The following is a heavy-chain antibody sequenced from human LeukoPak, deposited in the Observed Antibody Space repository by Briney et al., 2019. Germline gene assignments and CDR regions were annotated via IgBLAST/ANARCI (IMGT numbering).Heavy chain of an antibody. CDR2: LYYSGST. J-gene: IGHJ4*02. Sequence: SETLSLTCTVSGGSISSSSYYWGWIRQPPGKGLEWIGSLYYSGSTYYNPSLKSRVTISVDTSKNQFSLKLTSVTAADTAVYYCARRLFPRPFVDWGQGTLVTVSS. V-gene: IGHV4-39*01. CDR1: GGSISSSSYY. D-gene: IGHD2-15*01. CDR3: ARRLFPRPFVD.